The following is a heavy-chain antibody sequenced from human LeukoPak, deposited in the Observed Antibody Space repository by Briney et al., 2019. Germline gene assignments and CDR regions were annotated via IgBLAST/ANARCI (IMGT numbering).Heavy chain of an antibody. V-gene: IGHV3-11*04. CDR2: ISSSGDTI. J-gene: IGHJ4*02. Sequence: GGSLRLSCAASGFTLTDYYMSWIRQAPGKGLEWVSYISSSGDTIYYADSVTGRFTISRDNAKNSLYLQMNSLRAEDTAMYYCARRATTERGHSYGLDFWGQGTLVTVSS. D-gene: IGHD5-18*01. CDR3: ARRATTERGHSYGLDF. CDR1: GFTLTDYY.